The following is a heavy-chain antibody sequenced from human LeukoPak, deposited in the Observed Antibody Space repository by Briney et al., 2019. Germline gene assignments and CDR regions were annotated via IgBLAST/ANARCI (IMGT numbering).Heavy chain of an antibody. CDR2: IYYSGST. Sequence: PSETLSLTCTVSGGSISSYYWSWIRQPPGKGLEWIGYIYYSGSTNYNPSLKSRVTISVDTSKNQFSLNLTSVTAADTAVYYCARAQYGNYAGFDYWGQGTLVTVSS. J-gene: IGHJ4*02. CDR3: ARAQYGNYAGFDY. CDR1: GGSISSYY. V-gene: IGHV4-59*01. D-gene: IGHD1-7*01.